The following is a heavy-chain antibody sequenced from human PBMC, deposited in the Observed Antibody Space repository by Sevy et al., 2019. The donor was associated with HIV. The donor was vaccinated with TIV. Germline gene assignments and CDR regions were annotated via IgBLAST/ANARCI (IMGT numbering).Heavy chain of an antibody. V-gene: IGHV3-23*01. Sequence: GGSLRLSCAASGFTFSSYPMTWVRQAPGKGLEWVSTTSTTDLVTYYADSVKGRFTISRGNSKNTLYLQMNSLRAEDTAVYYCAKDPSPSFCGSTTRYTNWGQGTLVTVSS. CDR1: GFTFSSYP. CDR2: TSTTDLVT. D-gene: IGHD2-2*02. CDR3: AKDPSPSFCGSTTRYTN. J-gene: IGHJ4*02.